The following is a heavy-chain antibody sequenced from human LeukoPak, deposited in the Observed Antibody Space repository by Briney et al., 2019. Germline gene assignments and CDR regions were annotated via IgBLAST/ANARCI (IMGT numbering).Heavy chain of an antibody. Sequence: GSSVKVSCKASGGTFSSYAISWVRQAPGQGLEWMGRIIPIFGTANYAQKFQGRVTITTDESTSTAYKELSSLRSEDTAVYYCARDSSDEGIAVAGNFDYWGQGTLVTVSS. V-gene: IGHV1-69*05. J-gene: IGHJ4*02. CDR2: IIPIFGTA. CDR3: ARDSSDEGIAVAGNFDY. CDR1: GGTFSSYA. D-gene: IGHD6-19*01.